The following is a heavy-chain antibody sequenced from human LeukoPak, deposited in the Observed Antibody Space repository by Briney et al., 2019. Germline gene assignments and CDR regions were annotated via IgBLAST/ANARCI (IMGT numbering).Heavy chain of an antibody. Sequence: PSETLSLTCAVYGGSFSGYYWSWIRQPPGKGLEWIGEINHSGSTNYNPSLKSRVTISVDTSKNQFSLKLSSVTAADTAVYYCARDHYSSGFSDAFDIWGQGTMVTVSS. CDR2: INHSGST. D-gene: IGHD6-19*01. V-gene: IGHV4-34*01. J-gene: IGHJ3*02. CDR1: GGSFSGYY. CDR3: ARDHYSSGFSDAFDI.